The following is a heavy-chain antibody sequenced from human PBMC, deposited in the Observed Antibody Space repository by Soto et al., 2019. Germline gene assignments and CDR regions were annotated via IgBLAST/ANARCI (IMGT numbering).Heavy chain of an antibody. CDR3: ARGPTYYGSGSYYNIRGFGY. V-gene: IGHV4-34*01. J-gene: IGHJ4*02. CDR2: INHSGST. CDR1: GGSFSGYY. Sequence: QVQLQQWGAGLLKPSETLSLTCAVYGGSFSGYYWSWIRQPPGKGLEWIGEINHSGSTNYNPSLKNRVTISVDTSKNQFSLKLSSVTAADTAVYYCARGPTYYGSGSYYNIRGFGYWGQGTLVTVSS. D-gene: IGHD3-10*01.